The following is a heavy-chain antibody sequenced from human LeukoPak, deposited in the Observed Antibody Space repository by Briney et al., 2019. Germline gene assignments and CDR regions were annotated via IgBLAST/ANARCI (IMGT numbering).Heavy chain of an antibody. CDR2: INTDESEK. CDR3: ATTLLITIFGVVRDY. J-gene: IGHJ4*02. CDR1: GFTFSSYC. V-gene: IGHV3-7*01. Sequence: GGSLRLSCAASGFTFSSYCMNWVRQAPGKGLEWVANINTDESEKYYVDSVNGRFTISRDNAKNSLYLQMNSLRAEDTAVYYCATTLLITIFGVVRDYWGQGTLVTVSS. D-gene: IGHD3-3*01.